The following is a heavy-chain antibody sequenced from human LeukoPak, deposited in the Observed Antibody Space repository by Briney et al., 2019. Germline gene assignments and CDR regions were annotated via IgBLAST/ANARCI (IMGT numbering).Heavy chain of an antibody. CDR2: ISAYNGNT. Sequence: ASVKVSCKASGYTFTSYGISWVRQAPGQGLEWMGWISAYNGNTNYAQKLQGRVTMTTDTSTSTAYMELRSLRSDDTAVYYCARDGRVCCPYYYYYMDVWDKGTTVTVSS. CDR1: GYTFTSYG. V-gene: IGHV1-18*01. D-gene: IGHD2-8*01. J-gene: IGHJ6*03. CDR3: ARDGRVCCPYYYYYMDV.